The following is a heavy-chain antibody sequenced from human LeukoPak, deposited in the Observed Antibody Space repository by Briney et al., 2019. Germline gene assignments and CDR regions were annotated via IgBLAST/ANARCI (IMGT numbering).Heavy chain of an antibody. J-gene: IGHJ4*02. Sequence: GGSLRLSFAASGFTVSSNYMSWVRQAPGKGLEWVSAIYTGGSTYYAGSVKGRFTISRDNSKNTLYLQMNSLRAEDTAVYYCAMNLYYYDSSGYYYYWGQGTLVTVSS. CDR1: GFTVSSNY. D-gene: IGHD3-22*01. CDR2: IYTGGST. V-gene: IGHV3-66*01. CDR3: AMNLYYYDSSGYYYY.